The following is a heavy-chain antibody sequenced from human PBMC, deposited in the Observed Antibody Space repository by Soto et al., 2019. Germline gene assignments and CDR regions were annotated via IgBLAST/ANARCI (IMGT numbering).Heavy chain of an antibody. CDR3: ARIGEHDYGGIDDPFDI. J-gene: IGHJ3*02. V-gene: IGHV1-18*01. Sequence: QVQLVQSGAEVKKPGASVKVSCKASGYTFTSYGISWVRQAPGQGLEWMGWISAYNGNTNYAQKLQGRVTMTTDTSTSTAYMELRSLRSDVTTVYYCARIGEHDYGGIDDPFDIWGQGTMVTVSS. CDR1: GYTFTSYG. D-gene: IGHD4-17*01. CDR2: ISAYNGNT.